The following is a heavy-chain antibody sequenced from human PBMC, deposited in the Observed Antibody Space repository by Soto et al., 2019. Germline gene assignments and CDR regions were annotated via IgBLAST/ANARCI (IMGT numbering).Heavy chain of an antibody. Sequence: EVQLLASGGGLVQPGGSLRLSCAASGFSFSTYVLTWVRQAPGKGLEWVSSISGSGDSAYYADSVKGRFTISRDNSRNTVSLQMNTLRAEDTAVYYCAKDRTFGDFGGAFDLWGQGTTVTVSS. CDR2: ISGSGDSA. CDR3: AKDRTFGDFGGAFDL. V-gene: IGHV3-23*01. D-gene: IGHD4-17*01. CDR1: GFSFSTYV. J-gene: IGHJ3*01.